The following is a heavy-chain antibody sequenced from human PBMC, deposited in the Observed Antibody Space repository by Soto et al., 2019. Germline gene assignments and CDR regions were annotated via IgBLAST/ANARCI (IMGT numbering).Heavy chain of an antibody. V-gene: IGHV3-23*01. CDR3: VKSQRGSYFAAFDI. D-gene: IGHD3-10*01. J-gene: IGHJ3*02. CDR2: VTGSGLST. Sequence: EVQLFESGGDLVQPGGSLRVSCVVSGDSFSTYVMNWVRQAPGKGLEGVSGVTGSGLSTWYADSVKGRITISRDNPKNTVFLQINSLRADDTAGYYCVKSQRGSYFAAFDIWVQGTMVTVSS. CDR1: GDSFSTYV.